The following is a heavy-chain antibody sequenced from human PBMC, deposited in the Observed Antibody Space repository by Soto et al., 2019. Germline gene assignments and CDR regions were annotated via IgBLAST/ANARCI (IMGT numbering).Heavy chain of an antibody. CDR1: GFIVSSNY. CDR2: LYSGGAT. J-gene: IGHJ4*02. CDR3: LRGRYGSQIH. Sequence: EVRLVESGGGLVQPGGSLRLSCAASGFIVSSNYMTWVRQAPGKGLEWVSLLYSGGATHYAASVKGRFTISSHSSQNTLFLQMNSLRTEDTATYYCLRGRYGSQIHWGQGTKVTGSS. V-gene: IGHV3-53*04. D-gene: IGHD3-10*01.